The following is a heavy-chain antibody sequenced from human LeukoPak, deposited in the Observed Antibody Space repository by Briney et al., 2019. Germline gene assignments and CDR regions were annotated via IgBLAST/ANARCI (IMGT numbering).Heavy chain of an antibody. CDR1: GYTFSNYG. CDR2: INSYNGNT. CDR3: ARGLRNWFDP. V-gene: IGHV1-18*01. J-gene: IGHJ5*02. Sequence: ASVKVSCKASGYTFSNYGINWARQAPGQGLEWMGWINSYNGNTNYAQKFQGRLTMTTDTSTSTAYMELRSLRSDDTAAYYCARGLRNWFDPWGQGTLVTVSS.